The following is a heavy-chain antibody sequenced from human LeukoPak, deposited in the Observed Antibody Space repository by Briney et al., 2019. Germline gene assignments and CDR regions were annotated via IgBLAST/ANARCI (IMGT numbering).Heavy chain of an antibody. Sequence: GGSLRLAWAAAGFTVSSFDMHWVRQPAGQGLGWVSTIGTASDTYYPGCGGGRFTLSRDNAQNSLYLQMNSLTAGDTAVYYCARGPPRGKYYYMDVWGKGTTVTVSS. V-gene: IGHV3-13*01. CDR2: IGTASDT. D-gene: IGHD1-1*01. CDR3: ARGPPRGKYYYMDV. CDR1: GFTVSSFD. J-gene: IGHJ6*03.